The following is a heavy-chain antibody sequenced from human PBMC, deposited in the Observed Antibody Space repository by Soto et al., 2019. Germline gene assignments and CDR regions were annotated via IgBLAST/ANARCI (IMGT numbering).Heavy chain of an antibody. CDR1: GGTFSSYA. Sequence: QVQLVQSGAEVKKPGSSVKVSCKASGGTFSSYAISWVRQAPGQGLEWMGGIIPIFGTANYAQKFQGRVTITADESTSTASMELSSLRSEDTAVYYCARDPGLAAAGTHNKWFDPWGQGTLVTVSS. D-gene: IGHD6-13*01. V-gene: IGHV1-69*12. CDR3: ARDPGLAAAGTHNKWFDP. CDR2: IIPIFGTA. J-gene: IGHJ5*02.